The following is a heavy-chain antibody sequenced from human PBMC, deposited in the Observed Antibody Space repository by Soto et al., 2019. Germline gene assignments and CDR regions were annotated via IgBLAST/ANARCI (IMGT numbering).Heavy chain of an antibody. J-gene: IGHJ6*02. CDR2: IDPSDSYT. CDR1: GYSFTTYW. CDR3: AREYSSSDRYYYYGVDV. Sequence: GESLKISCKGSGYSFTTYWISWVRQMPGKGLEWMGRIDPSDSYTNYSPSFQGHVTISADKSITTAYLQWSSLKASDTAMYYCAREYSSSDRYYYYGVDVWGQGATVTVSS. V-gene: IGHV5-10-1*01. D-gene: IGHD6-6*01.